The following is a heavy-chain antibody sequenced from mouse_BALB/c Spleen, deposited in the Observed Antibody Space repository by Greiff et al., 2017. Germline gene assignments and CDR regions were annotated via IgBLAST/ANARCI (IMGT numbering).Heavy chain of an antibody. Sequence: QVQLKESGPELVRPGVSVKISCKGSCYTFTDYAMHWVKQSHAKSLEWIGVISTYSGNTNYNQKFKGKATMTVDKSSSTAYMELARLTSEDSAIYYCARRKITTATDYFDYWGQGTTLTVSS. J-gene: IGHJ2*01. CDR2: ISTYSGNT. V-gene: IGHV1-67*01. CDR1: CYTFTDYA. CDR3: ARRKITTATDYFDY. D-gene: IGHD1-2*01.